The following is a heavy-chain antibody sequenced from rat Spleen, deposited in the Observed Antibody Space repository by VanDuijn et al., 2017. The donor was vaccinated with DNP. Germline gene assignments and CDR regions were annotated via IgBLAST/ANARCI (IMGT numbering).Heavy chain of an antibody. CDR2: ISNGGST. CDR3: TRDDIGTTRFDY. CDR1: GFSLTSYG. J-gene: IGHJ2*01. V-gene: IGHV2S8*01. D-gene: IGHD1-5*01. Sequence: QVQLKESGPGLVQPSQTLSLTCTVSGFSLTSYGVSWVRQPPGKGLEWIAAISNGGSTYYNLALKSRLSISRDTAKSQVFLKMNSQQTEDTAIYFCTRDDIGTTRFDYWGQGVMVTVSS.